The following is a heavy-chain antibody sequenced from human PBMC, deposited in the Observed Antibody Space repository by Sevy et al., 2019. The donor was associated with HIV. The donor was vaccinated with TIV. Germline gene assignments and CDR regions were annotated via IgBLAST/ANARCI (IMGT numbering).Heavy chain of an antibody. J-gene: IGHJ6*02. CDR1: GFTFSSYG. CDR2: ISYDGSNK. V-gene: IGHV3-30*18. D-gene: IGHD1-1*01. Sequence: GESLKISCAASGFTFSSYGMHWVRQAPGKGLEWVAVISYDGSNKYYADSVKGRFTISRDNSKNTLYLQMNSLRAEDTAVYYCAKMARDDDHNYYYYYGMDVWGQGTTVTVSS. CDR3: AKMARDDDHNYYYYYGMDV.